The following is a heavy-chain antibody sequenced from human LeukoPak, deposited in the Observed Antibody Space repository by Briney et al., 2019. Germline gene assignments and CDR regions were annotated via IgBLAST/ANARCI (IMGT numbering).Heavy chain of an antibody. CDR3: AREVLVPAAIVSGRGLNWFDP. J-gene: IGHJ5*02. CDR2: IYHSGST. CDR1: GYSISSGYY. Sequence: SETLSLTCTVSGYSISSGYYWGWIRQPPGKGLEWIGSIYHSGSTYYNPSLKSRVTISVDTSKNQFSLKLSSVTAADTAVYYCAREVLVPAAIVSGRGLNWFDPWGQGTLVTVSS. D-gene: IGHD2-2*01. V-gene: IGHV4-38-2*02.